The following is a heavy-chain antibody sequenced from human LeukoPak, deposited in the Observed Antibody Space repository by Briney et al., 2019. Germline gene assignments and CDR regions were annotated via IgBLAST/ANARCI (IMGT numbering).Heavy chain of an antibody. J-gene: IGHJ4*02. CDR2: IYYSGST. CDR1: GGSISSYY. V-gene: IGHV4-59*01. D-gene: IGHD3-16*01. Sequence: SETLSLTCTVSGGSISSYYWSWIRQPPGKGLEWIGYIYYSGSTNYNPSLKSRVTISVDTSKNQFSLKLSSVTAADTAVYYCARDTGALVTHFDSWGQGTLVTVSS. CDR3: ARDTGALVTHFDS.